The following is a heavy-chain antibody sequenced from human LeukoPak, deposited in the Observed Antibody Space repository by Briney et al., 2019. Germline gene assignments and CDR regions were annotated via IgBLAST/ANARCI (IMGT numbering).Heavy chain of an antibody. J-gene: IGHJ4*02. CDR1: GFTFSGSA. D-gene: IGHD1-7*01. Sequence: GGSLRLSCAASGFTFSGSAIHWVRHASGKGLEWVGRIRTKTNNYATAFAASVKGRFTISRDDSKNTAYLQMDSLKTEDTAVYYCTRHGELEGTPRWGQGTLVTVSS. CDR3: TRHGELEGTPR. CDR2: IRTKTNNYAT. V-gene: IGHV3-73*01.